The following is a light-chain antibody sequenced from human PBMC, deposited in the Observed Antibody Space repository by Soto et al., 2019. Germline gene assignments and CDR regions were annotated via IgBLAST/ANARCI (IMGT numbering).Light chain of an antibody. J-gene: IGLJ1*01. CDR3: RSYTSSMTLV. CDR1: SSNVGADSY. Sequence: QSVLTQPPSVSGSPGQSVTISCTGSSSNVGADSYVSWYQQHPDKAPQLIIFGVSRRPSGVSDRFSGSKSGNSASLTISGLQPEDEADYYCRSYTSSMTLVFGSGTKLTVL. V-gene: IGLV2-14*03. CDR2: GVS.